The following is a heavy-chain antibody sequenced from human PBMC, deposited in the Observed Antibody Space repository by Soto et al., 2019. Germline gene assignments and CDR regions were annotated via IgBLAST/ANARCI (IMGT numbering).Heavy chain of an antibody. CDR1: GFTFSSYA. D-gene: IGHD5-18*01. J-gene: IGHJ6*02. Sequence: QVQLVESGGGVVQPGRSLRLSCAASGFTFSSYAMHWVRQAPGKGLEWVAVISYDGSNKYYADSVKGRFTISRDNSKNTLYLQMNSLRAEDTAVYYCARDWGSYGTYGMVVWGQGTTVTVSS. CDR2: ISYDGSNK. V-gene: IGHV3-30-3*01. CDR3: ARDWGSYGTYGMVV.